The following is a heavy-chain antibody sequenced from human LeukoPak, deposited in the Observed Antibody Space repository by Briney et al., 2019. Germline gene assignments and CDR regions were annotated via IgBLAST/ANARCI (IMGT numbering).Heavy chain of an antibody. CDR1: GFTFSSYS. Sequence: TGGSLRLSCAASGFTFSSYSMNWVRQAPGKGLEWVSSISSSSSYIYYADSVKGRFTISRDNAKNSLYLQMNSLRAEDTAVYYCVRDDLLWFGDTYLGFDIWGQGTMVTVSS. D-gene: IGHD3-10*01. CDR3: VRDDLLWFGDTYLGFDI. J-gene: IGHJ3*02. CDR2: ISSSSSYI. V-gene: IGHV3-21*01.